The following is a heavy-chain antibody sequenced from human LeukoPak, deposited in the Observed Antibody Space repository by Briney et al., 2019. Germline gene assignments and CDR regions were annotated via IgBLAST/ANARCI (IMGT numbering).Heavy chain of an antibody. CDR2: VYPGDSDT. Sequence: GESLKISCKASGYSFTSYWIGWVRQMPGKGLEWMGIVYPGDSDTRYSPSFQGQVTISADKSISTAYLQWSSLKASDTAMYYCARFQRVEGSDSWGQGTLVTVSS. V-gene: IGHV5-51*01. J-gene: IGHJ4*02. D-gene: IGHD3-10*01. CDR1: GYSFTSYW. CDR3: ARFQRVEGSDS.